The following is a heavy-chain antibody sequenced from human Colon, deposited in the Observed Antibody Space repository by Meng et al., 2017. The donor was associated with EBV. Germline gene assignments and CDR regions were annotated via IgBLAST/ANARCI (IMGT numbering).Heavy chain of an antibody. CDR1: GGSISSGGYS. CDR2: IYYSGSA. V-gene: IGHV4-30-4*07. Sequence: QVQLQESGPGLVXPXXXLSLTCAVSGGSISSGGYSWHWIRQPPGKGLQWIGYIYYSGSAFYNPSLKSRVTLSVDRSKNQFSLNLSSVTAADTAVYYCARGAYFDYWGQGTLVTVSS. CDR3: ARGAYFDY. J-gene: IGHJ4*02.